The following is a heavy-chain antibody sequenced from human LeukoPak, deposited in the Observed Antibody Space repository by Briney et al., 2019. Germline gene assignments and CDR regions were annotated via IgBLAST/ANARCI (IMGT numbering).Heavy chain of an antibody. Sequence: TGGSLRLSCGASGFTFSSYGMHWVRQAPGKGLEWVAFIWYDGSNKYYADSVKGRFTISRDNSKNTLYLQMNGLRAEDTAVYYCAKERDDYVLGVWGKGTTVTVSS. J-gene: IGHJ6*04. V-gene: IGHV3-30*02. CDR2: IWYDGSNK. CDR3: AKERDDYVLGV. CDR1: GFTFSSYG. D-gene: IGHD3-16*01.